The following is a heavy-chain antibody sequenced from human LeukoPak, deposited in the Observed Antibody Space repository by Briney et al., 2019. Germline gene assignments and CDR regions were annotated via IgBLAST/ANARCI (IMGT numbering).Heavy chain of an antibody. CDR2: ISGSGGST. CDR3: AKDLGYYYGSGSYLDY. D-gene: IGHD3-10*01. Sequence: GSLRLSCAASGLTFSSYAMSWVRQAPGKGLEWVSAISGSGGSTYYADSVKGRFTISRDNSKNTLYLQMNSLRAEDTAVYYCAKDLGYYYGSGSYLDYWGQGTLVTVSS. V-gene: IGHV3-23*01. J-gene: IGHJ4*02. CDR1: GLTFSSYA.